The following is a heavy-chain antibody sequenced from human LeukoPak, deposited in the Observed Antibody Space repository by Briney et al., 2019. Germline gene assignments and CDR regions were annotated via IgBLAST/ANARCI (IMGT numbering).Heavy chain of an antibody. CDR2: IYYSGST. V-gene: IGHV4-59*01. CDR3: ARADYSSTWSHYYYYMDV. CDR1: GGSISSYY. J-gene: IGHJ6*03. Sequence: SETLSLTCTVSGGSISSYYWNRIRQPPGKGLEWIGYIYYSGSTNYNPSLKSRVTISVDTSKNQFSLRLSSVTAADTAVYYCARADYSSTWSHYYYYMDVWGKGTTVTVSS. D-gene: IGHD6-13*01.